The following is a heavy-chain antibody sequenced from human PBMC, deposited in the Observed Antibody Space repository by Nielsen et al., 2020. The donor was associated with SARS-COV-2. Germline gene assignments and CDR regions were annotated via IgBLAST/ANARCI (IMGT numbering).Heavy chain of an antibody. J-gene: IGHJ4*02. V-gene: IGHV3-66*01. Sequence: GGSLRLSCAASGFTVSSNYTTWVRQAPGKGLEWVSVIHGDGITHYADSVKGRFTLSRDGSTNTLDLQMNSLRIEDTSVYYCARVVHGSFDSWGQGTLVTVSS. CDR3: ARVVHGSFDS. CDR1: GFTVSSNY. D-gene: IGHD1-1*01. CDR2: IHGDGIT.